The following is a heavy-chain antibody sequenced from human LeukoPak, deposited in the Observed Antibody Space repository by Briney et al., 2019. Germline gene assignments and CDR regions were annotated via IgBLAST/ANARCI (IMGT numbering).Heavy chain of an antibody. J-gene: IGHJ3*02. CDR2: ISSRGSTI. CDR1: GFTFSTYS. D-gene: IGHD6-19*01. CDR3: AREAVADAFDI. V-gene: IGHV3-48*04. Sequence: GGSLRLSCAASGFTFSTYSMNWVRQAPGKGLEWVSYISSRGSTIYYADSVKGRFTISRDNAKNSLYLQMNSLRVEDTAVYYCAREAVADAFDIWGQGTMVTVSS.